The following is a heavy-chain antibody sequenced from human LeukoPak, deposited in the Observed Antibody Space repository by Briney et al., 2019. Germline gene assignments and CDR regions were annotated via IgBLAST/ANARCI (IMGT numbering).Heavy chain of an antibody. CDR2: IIPIFGTA. Sequence: SVKVSCKASGGTFSSYAISWVRQAPGQGLEWMGGIIPIFGTANYVQKFQGRVTITADESTSTAYMELSSLRSEDTAVYYCAREGSVDWLGRRPLYFDYWGQGTLVTVSS. J-gene: IGHJ4*02. CDR1: GGTFSSYA. V-gene: IGHV1-69*13. D-gene: IGHD3-9*01. CDR3: AREGSVDWLGRRPLYFDY.